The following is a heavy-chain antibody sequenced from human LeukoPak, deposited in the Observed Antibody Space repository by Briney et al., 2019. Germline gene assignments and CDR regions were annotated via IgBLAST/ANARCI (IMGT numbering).Heavy chain of an antibody. J-gene: IGHJ4*02. CDR3: ATLTTVTTFFFDY. V-gene: IGHV4-30-2*01. Sequence: SETLSLTCTVSGVSISSGGYSWSWIRQPPGKGLEWIGYIYHSGSTYYNPSLKSRVTISVDRSKNQFSLKLSSVTAADTAVYYCATLTTVTTFFFDYWGQGTLVTVSS. CDR1: GVSISSGGYS. CDR2: IYHSGST. D-gene: IGHD4-11*01.